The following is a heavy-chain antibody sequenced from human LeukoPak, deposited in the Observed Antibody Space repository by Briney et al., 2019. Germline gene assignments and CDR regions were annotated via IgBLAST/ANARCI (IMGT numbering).Heavy chain of an antibody. CDR2: INHSGST. D-gene: IGHD2-2*01. J-gene: IGHJ3*02. CDR3: AGGPPRYCSSTSCYFRGAFDI. V-gene: IGHV4-34*01. CDR1: GASFSGYY. Sequence: SETLSLTCAVYGASFSGYYWSWIRQPPGKGLEWLGEINHSGSTNYNPSLKGRVTISVDTSKNQFSLKLSSVTAADTAVYYCAGGPPRYCSSTSCYFRGAFDIWGQGTMVTVSS.